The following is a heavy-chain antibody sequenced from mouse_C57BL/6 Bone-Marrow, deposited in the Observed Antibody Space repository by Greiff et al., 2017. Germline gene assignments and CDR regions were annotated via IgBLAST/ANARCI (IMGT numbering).Heavy chain of an antibody. Sequence: VQLQQSGAELVKPGASVKLSCTASGFNIKDYYMHWVKQRTEQGLEWIGRIDPEEGETKYAPKFQGKATITADTSSNTAYLQLSSLTSEDTAVYYCARSRWLRRGYFDVWGTGTTVTVSS. CDR3: ARSRWLRRGYFDV. CDR1: GFNIKDYY. V-gene: IGHV14-2*01. CDR2: IDPEEGET. J-gene: IGHJ1*03. D-gene: IGHD2-2*01.